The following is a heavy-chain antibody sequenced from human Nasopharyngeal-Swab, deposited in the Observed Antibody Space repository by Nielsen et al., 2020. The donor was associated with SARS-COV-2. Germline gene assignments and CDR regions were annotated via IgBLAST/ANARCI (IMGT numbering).Heavy chain of an antibody. V-gene: IGHV3-30-3*01. CDR2: ISYDGSNK. Sequence: GGSLRLSCAASGFTFSSYAMHWVRQAPGKGLEWVAVISYDGSNKYYADSVKGRFTISRDNSKNTLYLQMNSLGAEDTAVYYCARDYTAMLYYYYYMDVWGKGTTVTVSS. CDR3: ARDYTAMLYYYYYMDV. CDR1: GFTFSSYA. J-gene: IGHJ6*03. D-gene: IGHD5-18*01.